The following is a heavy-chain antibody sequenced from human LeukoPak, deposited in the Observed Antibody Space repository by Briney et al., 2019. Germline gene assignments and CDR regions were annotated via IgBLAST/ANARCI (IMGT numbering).Heavy chain of an antibody. Sequence: GGSLRLSCAASGFTFSSYAMHWVRQAPGKGLEWVAVISYDGSNKYYADSVKGRFTISRDNSKNTLYLQMNSLRAEDTAVYYCARDCLMTTVVSPSNRWGQGTLVTVSS. CDR1: GFTFSSYA. CDR2: ISYDGSNK. D-gene: IGHD4-23*01. V-gene: IGHV3-30*04. CDR3: ARDCLMTTVVSPSNR. J-gene: IGHJ4*02.